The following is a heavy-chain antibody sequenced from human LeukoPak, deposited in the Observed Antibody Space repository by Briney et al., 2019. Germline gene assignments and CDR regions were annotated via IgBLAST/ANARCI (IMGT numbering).Heavy chain of an antibody. V-gene: IGHV3-30*19. CDR3: ARSPYSYGYPMRY. J-gene: IGHJ4*02. D-gene: IGHD5-18*01. CDR1: GFTFTNYG. Sequence: GGSLRLSCAASGFTFTNYGLFWVRQPPGKGLEWVAVISYDGSNKYYADSVKGRFTISRDNSKNTLYLQMNSLRAEDTAVYYCARSPYSYGYPMRYWGQGTLVTVSS. CDR2: ISYDGSNK.